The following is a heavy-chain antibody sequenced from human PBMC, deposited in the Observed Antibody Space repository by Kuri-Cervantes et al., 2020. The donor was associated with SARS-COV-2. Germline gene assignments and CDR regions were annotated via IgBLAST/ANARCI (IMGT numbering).Heavy chain of an antibody. CDR1: GGSISSGSYY. V-gene: IGHV4-61*10. D-gene: IGHD1-1*01. Sequence: SETLSLTCTVSGGSISSGSYYWSWIRQPAGKGLEWIGYIYYSGSTTYNPSLRSRLTLSVDTSKNQFSLKLSSVTAADTAMYYCARHVTGTTFSWLDPWDQGILVTVSS. CDR2: IYYSGST. J-gene: IGHJ5*02. CDR3: ARHVTGTTFSWLDP.